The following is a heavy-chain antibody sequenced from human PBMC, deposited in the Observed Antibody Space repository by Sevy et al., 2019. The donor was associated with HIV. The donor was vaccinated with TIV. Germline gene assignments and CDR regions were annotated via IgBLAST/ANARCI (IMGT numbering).Heavy chain of an antibody. J-gene: IGHJ4*02. CDR3: ARDTRLYYYGSGSSHFDY. V-gene: IGHV3-7*01. CDR1: GFTFSSYW. CDR2: IKADGSGK. Sequence: GGSLRLSCAASGFTFSSYWMSWVRQAPGKGLEWVANIKADGSGKYYVDSVKGRFTISRDNAKNSLCLQMSSLRADDTSVYYCARDTRLYYYGSGSSHFDYWGQGTLVTVSS. D-gene: IGHD3-10*01.